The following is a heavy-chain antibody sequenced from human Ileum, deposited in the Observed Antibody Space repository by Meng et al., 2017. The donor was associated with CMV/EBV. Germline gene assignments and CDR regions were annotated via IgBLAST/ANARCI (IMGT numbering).Heavy chain of an antibody. CDR1: NSAFSDYY. V-gene: IGHV4-34*01. CDR3: ARAPPQRRFLSY. J-gene: IGHJ4*02. Sequence: QGQLQRGAAEPLKPSGPLSPVLAVHNSAFSDYYWLWIRQSQGKGLEWIGEINNRGSTNYNPSLKRRVTISIDTSRNQFSLKLTSMTAADTAVYYCARAPPQRRFLSYWGQGTLVTVSS. CDR2: INNRGST. D-gene: IGHD3-3*01.